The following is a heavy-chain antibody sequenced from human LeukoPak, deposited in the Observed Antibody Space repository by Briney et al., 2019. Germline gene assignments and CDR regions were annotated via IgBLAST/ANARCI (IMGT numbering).Heavy chain of an antibody. D-gene: IGHD3-22*01. CDR1: GGSLSGHY. CDR2: VSYTGRT. Sequence: SETLSLTCTVSGGSLSGHYWSWIWQPPGKRLEWIGYVSYTGRTKYNPSLQSRVTISIDTSKSQFSLKLTSVTSADTAVYSCARLLDNDISGDPDTFDVWGQGTTVIVSS. J-gene: IGHJ3*01. V-gene: IGHV4-59*11. CDR3: ARLLDNDISGDPDTFDV.